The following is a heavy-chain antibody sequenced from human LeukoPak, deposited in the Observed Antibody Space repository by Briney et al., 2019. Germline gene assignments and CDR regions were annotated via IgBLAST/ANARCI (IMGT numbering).Heavy chain of an antibody. CDR3: ARDNGINSRYSQFDY. D-gene: IGHD5-12*01. CDR1: GFTFSSYA. V-gene: IGHV3-33*08. J-gene: IGHJ4*02. CDR2: IWCDGSQK. Sequence: GGSLRLSCAASGFTFSSYAMSWVRQAPGRGLEWVAVIWCDGSQKYYVDSVKGRFTISRDKSKKKVYLQMNSLSAEDTAVYYCARDNGINSRYSQFDYWGKGTLVTVSS.